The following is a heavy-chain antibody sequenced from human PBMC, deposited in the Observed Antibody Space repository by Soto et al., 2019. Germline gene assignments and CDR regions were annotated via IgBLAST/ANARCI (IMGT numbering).Heavy chain of an antibody. J-gene: IGHJ5*02. Sequence: TSETRSVTCTVAGGSISSSRYFWGWIRQPPGKGLEWIGSIYYSGSTYYNPSLKSRVTVSVDTSKNQFSLKLSSVTAADTAVYYCARHRSDFWFDPWGQGTLVTVSS. CDR2: IYYSGST. D-gene: IGHD2-15*01. V-gene: IGHV4-39*01. CDR1: GGSISSSRYF. CDR3: ARHRSDFWFDP.